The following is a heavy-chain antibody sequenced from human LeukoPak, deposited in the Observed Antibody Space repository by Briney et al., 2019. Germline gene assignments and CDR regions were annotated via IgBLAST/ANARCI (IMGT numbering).Heavy chain of an antibody. CDR1: GLTFSSYS. CDR2: ISSSSSYI. J-gene: IGHJ4*02. D-gene: IGHD4-17*01. CDR3: ARDDSTDYGFDY. V-gene: IGHV3-21*01. Sequence: GGSLRLSCAASGLTFSSYSMNWVRQAPGKGLEWVSSISSSSSYIYYADSVKGRFTISRDNAKNSLYLQMNSLRAEDTAVYYCARDDSTDYGFDYWGQGTLVTVSS.